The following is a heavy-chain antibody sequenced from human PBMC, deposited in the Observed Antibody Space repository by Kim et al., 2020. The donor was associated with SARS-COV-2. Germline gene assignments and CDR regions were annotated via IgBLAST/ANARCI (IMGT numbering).Heavy chain of an antibody. CDR1: GYTFTSYY. V-gene: IGHV1-46*01. J-gene: IGHJ6*02. CDR2: INPSGGST. Sequence: ASVKVSCKASGYTFTSYYMHWVRQAPGQGLEWMGIINPSGGSTSYAQKFQGRVTMTRDTSTSTVYMELSSLGSEDTAVYYCAREPPVDTAMVTSLYYYYGMDGWGQGTTVTVSS. D-gene: IGHD5-18*01. CDR3: AREPPVDTAMVTSLYYYYGMDG.